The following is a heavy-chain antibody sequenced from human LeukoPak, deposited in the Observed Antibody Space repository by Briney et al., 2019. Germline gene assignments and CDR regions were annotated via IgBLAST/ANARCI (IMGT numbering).Heavy chain of an antibody. CDR3: ERRDKGNCTGTRCYSSFDP. CDR1: GYNFANYW. V-gene: IGHV5-51*01. Sequence: GESLRISCKGSGYNFANYWIAWVRQMPGKGLEWMGSIYPGDSATGYSPSFQGRLTMSADKSINTAYLQWSGLKASDTAMYYGERRDKGNCTGTRCYSSFDPWGQGTLVTVSA. D-gene: IGHD2-8*02. CDR2: IYPGDSAT. J-gene: IGHJ5*02.